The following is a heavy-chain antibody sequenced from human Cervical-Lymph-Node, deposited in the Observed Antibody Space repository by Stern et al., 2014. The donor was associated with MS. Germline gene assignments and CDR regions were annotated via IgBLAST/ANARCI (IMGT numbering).Heavy chain of an antibody. J-gene: IGHJ4*01. V-gene: IGHV1-24*01. Sequence: QLVQSGAEVKKPGASVTVSCNVAGHPLSELAMHWLRQLPTRGLECMGQFDPEDGETVYAQQFQGRLSMTEDTATGTAYMTLTALRSEDTAVYYWATDRGVKWGPGTLVTVSS. CDR3: ATDRGVK. D-gene: IGHD3-10*01. CDR2: FDPEDGET. CDR1: GHPLSELA.